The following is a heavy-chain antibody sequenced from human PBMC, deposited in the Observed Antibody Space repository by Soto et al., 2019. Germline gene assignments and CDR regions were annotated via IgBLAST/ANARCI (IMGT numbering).Heavy chain of an antibody. V-gene: IGHV3-21*01. CDR3: AREMITFGGDIALLDAFDI. D-gene: IGHD3-16*02. CDR1: GFTFSSYS. Sequence: EVQLVESGGGLVKPGGSLRLSCAASGFTFSSYSMNWVRQAPGKGLEWVSSISSSSSYIYYADSVKGRFTISRDNAKNSLYLQMNSLRPEDTAVYYCAREMITFGGDIALLDAFDIWGQGTMVTVSS. CDR2: ISSSSSYI. J-gene: IGHJ3*02.